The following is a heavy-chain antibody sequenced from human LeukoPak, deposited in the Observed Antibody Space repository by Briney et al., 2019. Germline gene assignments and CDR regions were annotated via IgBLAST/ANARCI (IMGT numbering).Heavy chain of an antibody. CDR2: ISAYNGNT. CDR3: ARDEVRDYYDSSGYYYHFQH. CDR1: GYTFTSYG. V-gene: IGHV1-18*01. Sequence: ASVKVSCKASGYTFTSYGISWVRQAPGQGLEWMGRISAYNGNTNYAQKLQGRVTMTTDTSTSTAYMELRSLRSDDTAVYYCARDEVRDYYDSSGYYYHFQHWGQGTLVTVSS. D-gene: IGHD3-22*01. J-gene: IGHJ1*01.